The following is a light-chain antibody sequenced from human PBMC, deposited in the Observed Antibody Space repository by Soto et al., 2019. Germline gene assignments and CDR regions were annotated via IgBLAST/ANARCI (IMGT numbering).Light chain of an antibody. CDR3: QQYGSSPWT. Sequence: ETVLTQSPGTLSLSPGERATLSCRASQSIRSNYLAWYQQTPGQAPSLLIYGASNRATGIPDRFSGSGSGTDFTLIISRLEPEDFALYYCQQYGSSPWTFGQGTKVEIK. J-gene: IGKJ1*01. V-gene: IGKV3-20*01. CDR2: GAS. CDR1: QSIRSNY.